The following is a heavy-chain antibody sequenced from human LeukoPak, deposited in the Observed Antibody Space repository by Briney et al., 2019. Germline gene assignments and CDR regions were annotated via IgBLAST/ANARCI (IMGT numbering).Heavy chain of an antibody. D-gene: IGHD1-7*01. CDR2: IYTSGST. V-gene: IGHV4-4*07. CDR3: ARGCITGTTDYFDY. CDR1: GGSISSYY. Sequence: SETLSLTCTVSGGSISSYYWSWIRQPAGKGLEWIGRIYTSGSTNYNPSLKSRVTMSVDTSKNQFSLKLSSVTAADTAVYYCARGCITGTTDYFDYWGQGTLVTVSS. J-gene: IGHJ4*02.